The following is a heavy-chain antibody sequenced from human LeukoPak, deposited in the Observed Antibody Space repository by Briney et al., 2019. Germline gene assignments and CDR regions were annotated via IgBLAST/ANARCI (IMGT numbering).Heavy chain of an antibody. V-gene: IGHV5-51*01. D-gene: IGHD3-22*01. CDR1: GYRFTSYW. CDR2: IYPGDSDT. Sequence: GESLKISCKGSGYRFTSYWIGWVRQMPGKRLEWMGIIYPGDSDTRYSPSFQGQVTISADKSISTAYLQWSSLKASDTAMYYCARTYYYDSSGYYWGYWGQGTLVTVSS. CDR3: ARTYYYDSSGYYWGY. J-gene: IGHJ4*02.